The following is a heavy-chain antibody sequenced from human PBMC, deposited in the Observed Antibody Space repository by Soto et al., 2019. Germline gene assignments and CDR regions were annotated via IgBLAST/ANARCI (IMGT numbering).Heavy chain of an antibody. CDR3: ARAREPEYSSSIFFDY. D-gene: IGHD6-6*01. Sequence: GGSLRLSCAVSGLTVSRTQMSWVRQAPGKGLPWVSGIYSGGSTYYANAVKGRFTISRDISENTVYLELDKLTVDDTAVYYCARAREPEYSSSIFFDYWGRGTLVTVSS. CDR2: IYSGGST. V-gene: IGHV3-53*01. CDR1: GLTVSRTQ. J-gene: IGHJ4*02.